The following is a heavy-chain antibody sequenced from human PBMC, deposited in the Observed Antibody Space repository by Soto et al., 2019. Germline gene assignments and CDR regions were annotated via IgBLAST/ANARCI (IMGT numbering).Heavy chain of an antibody. CDR1: GGSISSSSYY. D-gene: IGHD1-7*01. CDR3: ARPRTTANWFDP. V-gene: IGHV4-39*01. Sequence: PSETLSLTCTVSGGSISSSSYYWGWIRQPPGKGLEWIGSIYYSGSTYYNPSLKSRVTISVDTSKNQFSLKLSSVTAADTAVYYCARPRTTANWFDPWGQGTRVTVS. J-gene: IGHJ5*02. CDR2: IYYSGST.